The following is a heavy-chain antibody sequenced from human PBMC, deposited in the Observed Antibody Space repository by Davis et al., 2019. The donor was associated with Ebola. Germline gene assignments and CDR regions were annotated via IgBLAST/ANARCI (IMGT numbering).Heavy chain of an antibody. J-gene: IGHJ6*02. Sequence: MPSETLSLTCTVSGGSFSGYYWSWIRQPPGKGLEWIGEINHSGSTNYNPSLKSRVTISVDTSKNQFSLKLSSVTAADTAVYYCARQKLAAGRDRVSNYGMDVWGQGTTVTVSS. V-gene: IGHV4-34*01. CDR3: ARQKLAAGRDRVSNYGMDV. D-gene: IGHD6-13*01. CDR1: GGSFSGYY. CDR2: INHSGST.